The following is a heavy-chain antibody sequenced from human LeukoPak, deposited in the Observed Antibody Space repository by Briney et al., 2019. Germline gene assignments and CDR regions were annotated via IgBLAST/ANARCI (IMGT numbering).Heavy chain of an antibody. CDR2: LSYTGKT. V-gene: IGHV4-59*02. D-gene: IGHD5-24*01. CDR1: GASVSSSH. Sequence: PSETLSLTCLVSGASVSSSHWNWIRQLPGKGLEWIGCLSYTGKTDYNPSLTSRVTMSPDTSKNQVSLKLTSLTAADTAVYYCSEGYFEPFAHWGQGILVTVSS. CDR3: SEGYFEPFAH. J-gene: IGHJ4*02.